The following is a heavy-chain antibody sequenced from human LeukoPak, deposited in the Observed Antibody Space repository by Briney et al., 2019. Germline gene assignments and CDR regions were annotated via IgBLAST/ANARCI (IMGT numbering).Heavy chain of an antibody. D-gene: IGHD3-10*01. CDR2: IIPIFGTA. Sequence: SVTVSCKASGGTFSSYAISWVRQAPGQGLEWMGGIIPIFGTANYAQKFQGRVTITADESTSTAYMELSSLRSEGTAVYYCHYGSGSYYSVGGYYYYGMDVWGKGTTVTVSS. J-gene: IGHJ6*04. CDR1: GGTFSSYA. V-gene: IGHV1-69*13. CDR3: HYGSGSYYSVGGYYYYGMDV.